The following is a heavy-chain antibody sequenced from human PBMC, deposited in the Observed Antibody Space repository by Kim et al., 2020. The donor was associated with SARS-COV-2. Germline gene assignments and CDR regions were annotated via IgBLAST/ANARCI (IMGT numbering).Heavy chain of an antibody. V-gene: IGHV1-69*13. CDR2: IIPIFGTA. CDR3: ARGRIVVVDWDYYGMDV. D-gene: IGHD2-21*01. CDR1: GGTFSSYA. J-gene: IGHJ6*02. Sequence: SVKVSCKASGGTFSSYAISWVRQAPGQGLEWMGGIIPIFGTANYAQKFQGRVTITADESTSTAYMELSSLRSEDTAVYYCARGRIVVVDWDYYGMDVWGQGTTVTVSS.